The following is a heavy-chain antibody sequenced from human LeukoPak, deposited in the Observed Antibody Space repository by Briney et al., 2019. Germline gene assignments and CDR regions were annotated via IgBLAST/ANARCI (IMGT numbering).Heavy chain of an antibody. Sequence: ASVKVSCKASGYTFTSYYIHWVRQAPGQRLEWMGIINPRGGSTSYAQKLQGRVTMTRDTSTSTVYMELSSLRSEDTAVYYCARGRTSVVVVAATDRDFDLWGRGTLVTVSS. CDR3: ARGRTSVVVVAATDRDFDL. J-gene: IGHJ2*01. D-gene: IGHD2-15*01. CDR2: INPRGGST. CDR1: GYTFTSYY. V-gene: IGHV1-46*01.